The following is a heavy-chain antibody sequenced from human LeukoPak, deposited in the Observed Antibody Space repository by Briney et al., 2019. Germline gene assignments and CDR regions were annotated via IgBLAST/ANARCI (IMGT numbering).Heavy chain of an antibody. CDR3: ARGGGDFIVVVPAAQGEVWFDP. CDR2: ITPILGIA. D-gene: IGHD2-2*01. Sequence: GASVKVSCKASGGTFSSYTISWVRQAPGQGLEWMGRITPILGIANYAQKFQGRVTITADKSTSTAYMELSSLRSEDTAVYYCARGGGDFIVVVPAAQGEVWFDPWGQGTLVTVSS. V-gene: IGHV1-69*02. CDR1: GGTFSSYT. J-gene: IGHJ5*02.